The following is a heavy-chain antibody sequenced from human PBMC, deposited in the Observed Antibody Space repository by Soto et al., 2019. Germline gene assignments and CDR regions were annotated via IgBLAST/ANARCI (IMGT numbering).Heavy chain of an antibody. J-gene: IGHJ4*02. CDR1: GGSFSGYY. CDR2: INHSGST. Sequence: PSETLSLTCAVYGGSFSGYYWSWIRQPPGKGLEWIGEINHSGSTFYNPSLKSRVTISVDTSKNQFSLRLNSVTAADTAVFYCARVNILATRLDSWGQGTLVTVSS. V-gene: IGHV4-34*01. D-gene: IGHD5-12*01. CDR3: ARVNILATRLDS.